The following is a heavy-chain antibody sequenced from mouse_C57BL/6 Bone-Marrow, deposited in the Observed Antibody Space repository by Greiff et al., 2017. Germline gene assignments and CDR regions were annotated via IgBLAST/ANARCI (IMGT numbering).Heavy chain of an antibody. D-gene: IGHD2-1*01. Sequence: VQLKQSGAELVRPGASVKLSCTASGFNIKDDYMPWVKQRPEQGLEWIGWIDPENGDTEYASKFQGKATITADTSSNTAYLQLSSLTSEDTAVYYCSYGNLYAMDYWGQGTSVTVSS. CDR3: SYGNLYAMDY. V-gene: IGHV14-4*01. CDR2: IDPENGDT. CDR1: GFNIKDDY. J-gene: IGHJ4*01.